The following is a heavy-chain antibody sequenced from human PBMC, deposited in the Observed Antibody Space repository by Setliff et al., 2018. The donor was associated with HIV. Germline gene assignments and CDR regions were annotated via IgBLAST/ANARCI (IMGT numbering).Heavy chain of an antibody. CDR2: IYYSGST. D-gene: IGHD6-19*01. Sequence: SETLSLTCTVSGGSISSGTYYWSWVRQPAGKGLEWTGRIYYSGSTYYNPSLKSRVTISVDTSKNQFSLKLTSVTAADTAVYYCAKGSRPRQWLVQGGEYFDYWGQGTLVTV. CDR3: AKGSRPRQWLVQGGEYFDY. CDR1: GGSISSGTYY. V-gene: IGHV4-39*01. J-gene: IGHJ4*02.